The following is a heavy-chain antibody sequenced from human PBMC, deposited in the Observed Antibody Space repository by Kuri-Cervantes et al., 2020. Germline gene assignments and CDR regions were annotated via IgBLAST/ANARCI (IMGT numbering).Heavy chain of an antibody. Sequence: ASVKVSCKASGYTFGSYGFTWVRQAPGQGLEWMGWFSPYNGDTKSAQNFQGRVNMTTDTSTSTAYMELSSLRSDDTAVYYCAISLGVPRYNWFDPWGQGTLVTVSS. CDR3: AISLGVPRYNWFDP. J-gene: IGHJ5*02. CDR2: FSPYNGDT. CDR1: GYTFGSYG. V-gene: IGHV1-18*01. D-gene: IGHD3-16*02.